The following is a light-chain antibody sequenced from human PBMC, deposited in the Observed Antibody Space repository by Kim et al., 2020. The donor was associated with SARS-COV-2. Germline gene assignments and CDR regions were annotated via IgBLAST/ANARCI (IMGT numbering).Light chain of an antibody. CDR1: QSLSSW. Sequence: DIQMTQSPSTLSASVGDGVTITCRASQSLSSWLAWYQVKPGKAPNLLIYKASSLKSGVPSRFSGSGSGTEFTLTITSLQPDDFATYYCQQYKSFSPSFGPGTKVDI. V-gene: IGKV1-5*03. J-gene: IGKJ3*01. CDR3: QQYKSFSPS. CDR2: KAS.